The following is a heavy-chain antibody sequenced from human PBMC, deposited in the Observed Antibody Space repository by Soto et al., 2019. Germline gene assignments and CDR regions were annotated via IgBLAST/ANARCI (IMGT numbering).Heavy chain of an antibody. CDR2: IYYSGST. J-gene: IGHJ5*02. V-gene: IGHV4-39*01. CDR1: GGSISSSSYY. Sequence: SETLSLTCTVSGGSISSSSYYWGWIRQPPGKGLEWIGSIYYSGSTYYNPSLKSRVTISVDTSKNQFSLKLSSVTAADTAVYYCARQEVLAVAGTNWFDPWGQGTLVTVSS. D-gene: IGHD6-19*01. CDR3: ARQEVLAVAGTNWFDP.